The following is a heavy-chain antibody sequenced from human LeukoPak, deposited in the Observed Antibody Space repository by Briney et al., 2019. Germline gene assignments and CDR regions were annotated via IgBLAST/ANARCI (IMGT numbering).Heavy chain of an antibody. CDR3: ARVAPYCSSTSCYFNY. D-gene: IGHD2-2*01. V-gene: IGHV1-69*06. CDR1: GGTFSSYA. J-gene: IGHJ4*02. CDR2: IIPIFGTA. Sequence: TVKVSCKASGGTFSSYAISWVRQAPGQGLEWMGGIIPIFGTANYAQKFQGRVTITADKSTSTAYMELSSLRSEDTAVYYCARVAPYCSSTSCYFNYWGQGTLVTVSS.